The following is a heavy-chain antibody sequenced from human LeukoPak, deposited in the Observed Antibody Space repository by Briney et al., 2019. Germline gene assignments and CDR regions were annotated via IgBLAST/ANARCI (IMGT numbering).Heavy chain of an antibody. Sequence: GGSLRLSCAASGFTFSNYVMSWVRQAPGKGLEWVSGISGSGGSTFYADSVKGRFTISRDNSKNTLYLQMNSLRAEDTAVYYCAKDGDIWFGELLPAFDYWGQGTLVTVSS. V-gene: IGHV3-23*01. D-gene: IGHD3-10*01. J-gene: IGHJ4*02. CDR2: ISGSGGST. CDR3: AKDGDIWFGELLPAFDY. CDR1: GFTFSNYV.